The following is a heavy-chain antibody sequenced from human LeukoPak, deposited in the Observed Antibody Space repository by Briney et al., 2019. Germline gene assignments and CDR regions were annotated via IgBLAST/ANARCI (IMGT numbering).Heavy chain of an antibody. J-gene: IGHJ4*02. CDR3: AKDYYYDSSGYYGY. Sequence: PGGSLRLSCAASGFTFSSNWMHWVRQAPGKGLVWFSRINTDGSSTIYADSVRGRFTVSRDNAQNTLYLQMNSLRAEDTAAYYCAKDYYYDSSGYYGYWGQGTLVTVSS. D-gene: IGHD3-22*01. V-gene: IGHV3-74*01. CDR1: GFTFSSNW. CDR2: INTDGSST.